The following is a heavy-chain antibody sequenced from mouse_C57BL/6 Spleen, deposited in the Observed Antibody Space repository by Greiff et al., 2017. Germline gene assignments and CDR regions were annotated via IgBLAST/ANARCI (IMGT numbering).Heavy chain of an antibody. CDR2: ISGGGGNT. CDR1: GFTFSSYT. J-gene: IGHJ4*01. Sequence: EVMLVESGGGLVKPGGSLNLSCAASGFTFSSYTMFWVRQTPEKRLEWVATISGGGGNTYYPDSVKGRFTISRDNAKNTLYLQMSSLRSEDTALYYCARIYYSNFYAMDYWGQGTSVTVSS. V-gene: IGHV5-9*01. CDR3: ARIYYSNFYAMDY. D-gene: IGHD2-5*01.